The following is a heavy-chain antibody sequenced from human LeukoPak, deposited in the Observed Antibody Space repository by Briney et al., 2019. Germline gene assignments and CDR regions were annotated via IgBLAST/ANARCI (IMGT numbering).Heavy chain of an antibody. J-gene: IGHJ5*02. D-gene: IGHD1-7*01. V-gene: IGHV4-34*01. CDR3: ASSKYNWNWRYNWFDP. CDR2: INHSGST. CDR1: GGSFSGYY. Sequence: SETLSLTCAVYGGSFSGYYWSWLRQPPGKGLEWIGEINHSGSTNYNPSLKNRVTISVDTSKNQFSLKLSSVTAADTAVYYCASSKYNWNWRYNWFDPWGQGTLVTVSS.